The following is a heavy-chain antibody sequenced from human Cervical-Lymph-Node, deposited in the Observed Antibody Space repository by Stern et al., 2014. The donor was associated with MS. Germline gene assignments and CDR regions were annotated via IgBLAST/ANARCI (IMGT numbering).Heavy chain of an antibody. Sequence: QDQLVPSGAEVKKPGASVKVSCKAFRYTYTSYNIHWVRQAPGQGLEWMGIIHPSDGIPNYTQKFQGRVTMTRDTSTGTVYMELSSLRSDDTAVYYCAISNSDDYWGQGTLVTVSS. CDR3: AISNSDDY. J-gene: IGHJ4*02. V-gene: IGHV1-46*01. CDR2: IHPSDGIP. D-gene: IGHD4-11*01. CDR1: RYTYTSYN.